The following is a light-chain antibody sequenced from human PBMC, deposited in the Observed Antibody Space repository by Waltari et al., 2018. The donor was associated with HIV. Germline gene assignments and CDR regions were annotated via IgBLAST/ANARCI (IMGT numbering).Light chain of an antibody. CDR2: SNN. V-gene: IGLV1-44*01. CDR1: SSNIESNP. Sequence: QSVLTQPSSASGTPGQRVAISCSGSSSNIESNPVNWYQPLPGTAPKRLVYSNNPRPSGAPDRVAGSKSGTSASLASSGLQSEDEADYYCAAWDDSLNGWVFGGGTKLTVL. CDR3: AAWDDSLNGWV. J-gene: IGLJ3*02.